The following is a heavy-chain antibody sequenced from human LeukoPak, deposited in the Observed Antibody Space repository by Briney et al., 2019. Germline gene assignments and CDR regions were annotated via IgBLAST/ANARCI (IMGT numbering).Heavy chain of an antibody. Sequence: GGSLRLSCAAPGFTFSSYSMNWVRQAPGKGLEWVSSISSSSSYIYYADPVKGRFTISRDNAKNSLYLQMNSLRAEDTAVYYCARKLSLGGMDVWGQGTTVTVSS. V-gene: IGHV3-21*01. CDR2: ISSSSSYI. J-gene: IGHJ6*02. CDR3: ARKLSLGGMDV. D-gene: IGHD3-10*01. CDR1: GFTFSSYS.